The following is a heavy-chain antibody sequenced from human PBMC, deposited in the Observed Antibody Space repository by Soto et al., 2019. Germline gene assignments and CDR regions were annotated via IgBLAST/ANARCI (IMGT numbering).Heavy chain of an antibody. D-gene: IGHD3-10*01. CDR2: IYHTGGA. CDR3: ARASMVRGIHYYGMDV. J-gene: IGHJ6*02. CDR1: GGSINTGGYS. V-gene: IGHV4-30-2*01. Sequence: LSLTCGVSGGSINTGGYSWSWIRQPPGKGLEWIGYIYHTGGAYYNPSLKSRATISVDKSKNQFSLSLSSVTAADTAKYYCARASMVRGIHYYGMDVWGQGTTVTVSS.